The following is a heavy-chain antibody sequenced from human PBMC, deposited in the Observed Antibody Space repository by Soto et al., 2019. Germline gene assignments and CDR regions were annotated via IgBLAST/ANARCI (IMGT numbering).Heavy chain of an antibody. CDR3: ARVTSMVLGVIDNWFDP. J-gene: IGHJ5*02. Sequence: QVPLVQSGAEVKKPGSSVTVSCKASGGTFSSYAIHWVRQAPGQGLEWMGGIIPMYGPAKYAQRFQGRVTITADESTTTGYMELTSLTSQDTAVYYCARVTSMVLGVIDNWFDPWGHGTLVTVSS. D-gene: IGHD3-10*01. CDR1: GGTFSSYA. V-gene: IGHV1-69*01. CDR2: IIPMYGPA.